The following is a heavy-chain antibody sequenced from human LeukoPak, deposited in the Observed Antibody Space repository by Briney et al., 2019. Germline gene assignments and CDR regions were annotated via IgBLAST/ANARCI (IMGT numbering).Heavy chain of an antibody. Sequence: GGSLRLSCAASGFTFDDYGMSWVRQAPGKGLEWVSSISSSSSYIYYADSVKGRFTISRDNAKNSLYLQMNSLRAEDTAVYYCARGLYDFWSGIDYWGQGTLVTVSS. J-gene: IGHJ4*02. CDR3: ARGLYDFWSGIDY. CDR2: ISSSSSYI. CDR1: GFTFDDYG. V-gene: IGHV3-21*01. D-gene: IGHD3-3*01.